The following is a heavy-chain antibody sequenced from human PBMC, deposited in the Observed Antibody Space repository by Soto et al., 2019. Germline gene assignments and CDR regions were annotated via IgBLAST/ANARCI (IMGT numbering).Heavy chain of an antibody. V-gene: IGHV1-18*01. Sequence: QVHLVQSGAEVKKPGASVKVSCKASGYTFTSYGLSWVRRAPGQGLEWMGWISGYNGATNYAQKLQGRVTMTTDTSTSTAYMEVSSLRYDDTAVYFCARAKRITGDFDYWGQGTLVTVSS. CDR2: ISGYNGAT. D-gene: IGHD1-20*01. J-gene: IGHJ4*02. CDR3: ARAKRITGDFDY. CDR1: GYTFTSYG.